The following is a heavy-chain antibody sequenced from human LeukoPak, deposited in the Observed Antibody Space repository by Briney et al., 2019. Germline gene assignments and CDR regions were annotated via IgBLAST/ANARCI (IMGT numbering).Heavy chain of an antibody. D-gene: IGHD6-19*01. J-gene: IGHJ1*01. CDR3: ARDRETQWLAHFQH. CDR2: ISSSGSTR. V-gene: IGHV3-11*04. CDR1: GFTFSDYY. Sequence: PGGSLRLSCAASGFTFSDYYMSWVRQAPGKGLEWVSYISSSGSTRYYADSVKGRFTISRDNAKNSLYLQMNSLRAEDTAVYYCARDRETQWLAHFQHWGQGTLVTVSS.